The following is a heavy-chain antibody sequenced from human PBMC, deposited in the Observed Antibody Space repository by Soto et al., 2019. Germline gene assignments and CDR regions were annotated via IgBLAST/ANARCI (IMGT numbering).Heavy chain of an antibody. CDR3: ARGPPGWLEPLDY. J-gene: IGHJ4*02. D-gene: IGHD5-12*01. CDR1: GFTFSSYV. Sequence: PGGSLRPSCAASGFTFSSYVMSWIRQAPGKGLEWVSYISSSGRTIYYADSVRGRFTISRDNAKNSLYLQMNSLRAEDTAVYYCARGPPGWLEPLDYWGQGTLVTVSS. V-gene: IGHV3-11*01. CDR2: ISSSGRTI.